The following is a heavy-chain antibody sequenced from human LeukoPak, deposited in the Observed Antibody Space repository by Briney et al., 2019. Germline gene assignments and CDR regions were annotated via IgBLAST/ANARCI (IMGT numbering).Heavy chain of an antibody. Sequence: PSETLSLTCTVSGGSISSYYWSWIRQPPGKGLEWIGYIYYSGSTNYNPSLKSRVTISVDTSKNQFSLKLSFVTAADTAVYYCARVGGSYGGAFDIWGQGTMVTVSS. V-gene: IGHV4-59*01. J-gene: IGHJ3*02. CDR2: IYYSGST. CDR3: ARVGGSYGGAFDI. D-gene: IGHD1-26*01. CDR1: GGSISSYY.